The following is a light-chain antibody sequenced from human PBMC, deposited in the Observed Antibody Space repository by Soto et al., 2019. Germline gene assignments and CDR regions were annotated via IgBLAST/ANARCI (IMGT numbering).Light chain of an antibody. V-gene: IGLV1-51*01. CDR2: DNN. CDR3: GTWDDSLSAGI. CDR1: SSNLGNNY. J-gene: IGLJ2*01. Sequence: QSVLTQPPSVSAAPGQKVTVSCSGSSSNLGNNYVSWYQKLPGTAPKLLIYDNNKRPSGTPDRFSGSRSGTSATLGITGLQTGDEADYYCGTWDDSLSAGIFGGGTKLTVL.